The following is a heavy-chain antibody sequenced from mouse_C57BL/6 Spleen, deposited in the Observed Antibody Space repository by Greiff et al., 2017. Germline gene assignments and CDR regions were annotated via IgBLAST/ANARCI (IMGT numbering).Heavy chain of an antibody. J-gene: IGHJ4*01. D-gene: IGHD2-4*01. CDR1: GYAFTNYL. Sequence: QVHVKQSGAELVRPGTSVKVSCKASGYAFTNYLIAWVKQRPGQGLEWIGVINPGSGGTNYNEKFKGKATLTADKSSSTAYMQLSSLTSEDSAVYFCARRRLRAMDYWGQGTSVTVSS. CDR2: INPGSGGT. V-gene: IGHV1-54*01. CDR3: ARRRLRAMDY.